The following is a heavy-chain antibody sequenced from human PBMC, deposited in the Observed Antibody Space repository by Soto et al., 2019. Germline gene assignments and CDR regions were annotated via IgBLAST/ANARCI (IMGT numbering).Heavy chain of an antibody. CDR3: AKMAGIAVAVDFDY. CDR2: ISYDGSNK. D-gene: IGHD6-19*01. Sequence: GGSLRLSCAASGFTFSSYGMHWVRQAPGKGLEWVAVISYDGSNKYYADSVKGRFTISRDNSKNTLYLQMNSLRAEDTAVYYCAKMAGIAVAVDFDYWGQGTLVTVSS. CDR1: GFTFSSYG. J-gene: IGHJ4*02. V-gene: IGHV3-30*18.